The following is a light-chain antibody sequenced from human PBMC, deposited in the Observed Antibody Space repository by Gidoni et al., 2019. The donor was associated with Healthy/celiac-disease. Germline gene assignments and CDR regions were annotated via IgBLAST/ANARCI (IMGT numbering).Light chain of an antibody. V-gene: IGKV3-20*01. CDR1: QSVSSSY. CDR3: QQYGSSPRT. CDR2: GAS. Sequence: DIVLTQSPGTLSLSPGERATLSCRASQSVSSSYLAWYQQKPGQAPRLLIYGASSRANGIPDRFSGSGSGTDFTLTISRLEPEDFAVYYCQQYGSSPRTFGQGTKVEIK. J-gene: IGKJ1*01.